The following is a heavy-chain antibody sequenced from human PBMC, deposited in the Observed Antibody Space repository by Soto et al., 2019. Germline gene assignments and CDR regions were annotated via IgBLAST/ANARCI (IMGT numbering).Heavy chain of an antibody. CDR1: GGTFSSYA. Sequence: GASVKVSCKASGGTFSSYAISWVRQAPGQGLEWMGGIIPIFGTANYAQKFQGRVTITADESTSTAYMELSSLRSEDTAVYYCARGAYYYDSSGYNWFDPWGQGTPVTVSS. V-gene: IGHV1-69*13. CDR2: IIPIFGTA. D-gene: IGHD3-22*01. CDR3: ARGAYYYDSSGYNWFDP. J-gene: IGHJ5*02.